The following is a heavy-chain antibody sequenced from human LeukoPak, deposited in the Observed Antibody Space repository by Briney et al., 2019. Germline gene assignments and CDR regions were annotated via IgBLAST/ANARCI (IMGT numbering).Heavy chain of an antibody. CDR2: IYHSGST. Sequence: SETLSLTCAVSGYSISSSYYWGWIRQPPGKGLEWIGSIYHSGSTYYNPSLKRRVTISVDTSKNHFSLKLSSVTAADTAVYYCASRGQSYYFDYWGQGTLVTVSS. CDR1: GYSISSSYY. D-gene: IGHD6-25*01. CDR3: ASRGQSYYFDY. J-gene: IGHJ4*02. V-gene: IGHV4-38-2*01.